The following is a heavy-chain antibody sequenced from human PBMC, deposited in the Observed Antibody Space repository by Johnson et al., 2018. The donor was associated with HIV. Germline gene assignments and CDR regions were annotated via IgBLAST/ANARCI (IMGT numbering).Heavy chain of an antibody. Sequence: GFTFSSYAMSWVRQAPGKGLEWVSTISGSGGSTYYADSVKGRFTISRDNSKNTLYLQMNSLRAEDTAVYYCAILPDYYDSSGYYHDDAFDIWGQGTMVTVSS. CDR1: GFTFSSYA. V-gene: IGHV3-23*01. CDR2: ISGSGGST. D-gene: IGHD3-22*01. J-gene: IGHJ3*02. CDR3: AILPDYYDSSGYYHDDAFDI.